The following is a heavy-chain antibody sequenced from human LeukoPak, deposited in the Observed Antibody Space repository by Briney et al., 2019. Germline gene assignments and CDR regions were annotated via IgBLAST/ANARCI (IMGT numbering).Heavy chain of an antibody. CDR2: INTDWSIT. Sequence: PGGSLRLSCAASGFTFSDYWIHWVRQAPGKGLVWVSRINTDWSITNYADSVKGRFSISRDNAKNTLYLQMSSLRAADMAVYYCARDRGPRTGFMVREAYDYWGQGTLVTVSS. CDR1: GFTFSDYW. D-gene: IGHD3-10*01. V-gene: IGHV3-74*01. CDR3: ARDRGPRTGFMVREAYDY. J-gene: IGHJ4*02.